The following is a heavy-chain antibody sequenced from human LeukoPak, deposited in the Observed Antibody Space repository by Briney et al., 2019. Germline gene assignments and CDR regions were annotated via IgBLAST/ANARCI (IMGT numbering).Heavy chain of an antibody. J-gene: IGHJ4*02. Sequence: GGCLRLSCVASGFTFSSYSMNWVRQAPGRGLEWVSSISSSSSYIYYADSVKGRFTISRDNSKNTLYLQMNSLRAEDTAVYYCAKGLYSGGGYDYGGQGTLVSVSS. CDR1: GFTFSSYS. D-gene: IGHD1-26*01. CDR2: ISSSSSYI. CDR3: AKGLYSGGGYDY. V-gene: IGHV3-21*04.